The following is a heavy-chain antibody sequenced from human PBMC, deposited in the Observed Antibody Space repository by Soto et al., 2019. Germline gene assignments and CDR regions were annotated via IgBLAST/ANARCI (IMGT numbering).Heavy chain of an antibody. CDR2: IVFGSGNT. CDR1: GFTFTSSA. J-gene: IGHJ5*02. CDR3: AAAPYYDFWSGYMGFDP. D-gene: IGHD3-3*01. Sequence: QMQLVQSGPEVKKPGTSVKVSCQASGFTFTSSAVQWVRQARGQRLEWIGWIVFGSGNTNYAQKFQERVTITRDMSTSTAYMELSSLRSEDTAVYYCAAAPYYDFWSGYMGFDPWGQGTLVTVSS. V-gene: IGHV1-58*01.